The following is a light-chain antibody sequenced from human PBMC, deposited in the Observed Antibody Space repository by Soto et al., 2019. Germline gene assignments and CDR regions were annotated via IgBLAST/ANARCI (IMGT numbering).Light chain of an antibody. CDR1: STDIGRYNY. CDR3: SSYTSSSTYV. Sequence: SVLTQPASVSGSPGQSNTISCTGTSTDIGRYNYVSWYQQHPGKAPKLMIYDVSNRPSGVSNRFSGSKSGNTASLTISGLQAEDEADYYCSSYTSSSTYVFGTGTKVTVL. J-gene: IGLJ1*01. V-gene: IGLV2-14*01. CDR2: DVS.